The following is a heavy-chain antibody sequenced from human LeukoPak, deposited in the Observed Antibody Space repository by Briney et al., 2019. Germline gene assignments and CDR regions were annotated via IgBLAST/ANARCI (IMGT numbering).Heavy chain of an antibody. D-gene: IGHD3-10*01. CDR3: ARIGWFGSGSYFDY. CDR2: IKEDGSDK. J-gene: IGHJ4*02. V-gene: IGHV3-7*01. Sequence: GGSLRLSCAASGFTFSSYWMSWVRQAPGKGLAWEANIKEDGSDKYYVDSVKGRFTISRDNTKNSLYLQMNSLRAEDTAVFYRARIGWFGSGSYFDYWGQGSLVTLSS. CDR1: GFTFSSYW.